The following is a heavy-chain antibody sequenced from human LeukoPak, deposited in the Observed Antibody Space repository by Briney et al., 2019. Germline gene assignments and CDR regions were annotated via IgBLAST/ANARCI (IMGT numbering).Heavy chain of an antibody. CDR1: GGTFSSFG. J-gene: IGHJ4*02. D-gene: IGHD3-10*01. CDR3: ARGRQQLWFDFDH. CDR2: ISPILDIA. V-gene: IGHV1-69*04. Sequence: ASVKVSCKVSGGTFSSFGISWVRQAPGQGLEWMGRISPILDIANYAQKFQGRVTITADKSTGTAYVEVSSLRPEDTAVYFCARGRQQLWFDFDHWGQGTLVTVSS.